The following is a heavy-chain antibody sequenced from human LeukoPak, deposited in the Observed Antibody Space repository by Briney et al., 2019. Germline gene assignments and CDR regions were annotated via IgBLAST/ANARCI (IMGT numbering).Heavy chain of an antibody. CDR3: AKDKFGGGIKTGTFDY. D-gene: IGHD3-16*01. CDR2: ILYDGSNK. Sequence: GGSLILSCAAAGFTFSNYAIHWVRQAPGKGLEWGAFILYDGSNKYYVDSLKGRFTISRDNSKNTLYLQMNSLRAEDTAVYYCAKDKFGGGIKTGTFDYWGQGTLVTVSS. CDR1: GFTFSNYA. V-gene: IGHV3-30*02. J-gene: IGHJ4*02.